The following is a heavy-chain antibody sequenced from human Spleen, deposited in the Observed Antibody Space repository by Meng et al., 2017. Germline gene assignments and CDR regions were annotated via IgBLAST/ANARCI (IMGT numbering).Heavy chain of an antibody. V-gene: IGHV1-69*01. D-gene: IGHD1-26*01. CDR2: IIPIFGTA. J-gene: IGHJ4*02. CDR1: GGTFSSYA. Sequence: QGRLVQSGAEVKKPWSSVKVSCDASGGTFSSYAISWVRQAPGQGLEWMGGIIPIFGTANYAQKFQGRVTITADESTSTAYMELSSLRSEDTAVYYCAREPRLEDYGGSPSFDSWGQGTLVTVSS. CDR3: AREPRLEDYGGSPSFDS.